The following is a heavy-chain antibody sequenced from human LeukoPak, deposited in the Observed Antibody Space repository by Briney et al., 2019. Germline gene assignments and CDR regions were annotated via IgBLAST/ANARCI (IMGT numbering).Heavy chain of an antibody. V-gene: IGHV1-24*01. CDR2: FDPEDGET. CDR3: ARGYPKNDY. J-gene: IGHJ4*02. Sequence: ASVKVSCKVSGYTLTELSMHWVRQAPGKGLEWMGGFDPEDGETIYAQKLQGRVTMTTDTSTSTAYMELRSLRSDDTAVYYCARGYPKNDYWGQGTLVTVSS. CDR1: GYTLTELS. D-gene: IGHD2-15*01.